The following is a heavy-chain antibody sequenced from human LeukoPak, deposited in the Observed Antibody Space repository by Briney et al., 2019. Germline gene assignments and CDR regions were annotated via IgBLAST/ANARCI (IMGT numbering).Heavy chain of an antibody. CDR2: IWYDGSNK. Sequence: PGXSLRLSCAASGFTFSSYGMHWVRQAPGKGLEWVAVIWYDGSNKYYADSVKGRFTISRDNAKNSLYLQMNSLRAEDTAVYYCARVAGSYSPAFDIWGQGTMVTVSS. D-gene: IGHD1-26*01. CDR1: GFTFSSYG. J-gene: IGHJ3*02. CDR3: ARVAGSYSPAFDI. V-gene: IGHV3-33*01.